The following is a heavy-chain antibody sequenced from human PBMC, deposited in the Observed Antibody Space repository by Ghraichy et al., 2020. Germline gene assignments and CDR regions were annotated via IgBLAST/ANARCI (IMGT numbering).Heavy chain of an antibody. CDR2: ISSSSSYI. Sequence: GGSLRLSCAASGFTFSSYSMNWVRQAPGKGLEWVSSISSSSSYIYYADSVKVRFTISRDNAKNSLYLQMNSLRAEDTAVYYCARAFSPADSRDSSSWGRPYYYYGMDVWGQGTTVTVSS. D-gene: IGHD6-13*01. CDR1: GFTFSSYS. V-gene: IGHV3-21*01. J-gene: IGHJ6*02. CDR3: ARAFSPADSRDSSSWGRPYYYYGMDV.